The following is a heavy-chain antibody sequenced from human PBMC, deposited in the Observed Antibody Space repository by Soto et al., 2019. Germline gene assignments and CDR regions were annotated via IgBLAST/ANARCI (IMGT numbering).Heavy chain of an antibody. J-gene: IGHJ6*03. CDR2: NIPIFGTA. CDR3: ARERPFWNYSYMVV. V-gene: IGHV1-69*01. D-gene: IGHD1-1*01. Sequence: VRQATGQGLEWMGGNIPIFGTAHYAQKFQGRDTITADESTSTAYMELSSLRSEYTAVYYCARERPFWNYSYMVVWGNETTVTVSS.